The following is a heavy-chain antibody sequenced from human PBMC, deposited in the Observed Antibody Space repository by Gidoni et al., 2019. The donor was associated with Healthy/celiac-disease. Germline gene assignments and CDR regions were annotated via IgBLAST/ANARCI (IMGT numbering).Heavy chain of an antibody. Sequence: QVQLVESGGGVVQPGRSLSLSCAASGFPFSSYGMHWVRQAPGKGLEWVAVVWYDGSNKYYADSVKGRFTISRDNSKNTLYLQMNSLRAEDTAVYYCAGDYYDILTGYRNWFDPWGQGTLVTVSS. J-gene: IGHJ5*02. CDR2: VWYDGSNK. D-gene: IGHD3-9*01. CDR1: GFPFSSYG. CDR3: AGDYYDILTGYRNWFDP. V-gene: IGHV3-33*01.